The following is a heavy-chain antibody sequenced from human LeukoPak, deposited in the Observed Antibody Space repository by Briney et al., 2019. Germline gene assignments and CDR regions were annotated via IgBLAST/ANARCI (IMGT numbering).Heavy chain of an antibody. CDR3: ARDSSGWYYFDY. D-gene: IGHD6-19*01. CDR1: GFTFSSYG. J-gene: IGHJ4*02. Sequence: GGSLRLSCAASGFTFSSYGMHWVRQAPGKGLEWVAFIRYDGSNKYYADSVKGRFTISRDNAKNSLYLQMNSLRAEDTAVYYCARDSSGWYYFDYWGQGTLVTVSS. V-gene: IGHV3-30*02. CDR2: IRYDGSNK.